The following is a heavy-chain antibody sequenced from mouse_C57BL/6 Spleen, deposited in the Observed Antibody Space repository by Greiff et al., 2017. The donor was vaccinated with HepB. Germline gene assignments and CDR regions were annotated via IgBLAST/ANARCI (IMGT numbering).Heavy chain of an antibody. CDR2: ISNLAYSI. CDR3: ARQAIYYYGSSYWYFDV. J-gene: IGHJ1*03. V-gene: IGHV5-15*01. CDR1: GFTFSDYG. Sequence: EVKLMESGGGLVQPGGSLKLSCAASGFTFSDYGMAWVRQAPRKGPEWVAFISNLAYSIYYADTVTGRFTISRENAKNTLYLEMSSLRSEDTAMYYCARQAIYYYGSSYWYFDVWGTGTTVTVSS. D-gene: IGHD1-1*01.